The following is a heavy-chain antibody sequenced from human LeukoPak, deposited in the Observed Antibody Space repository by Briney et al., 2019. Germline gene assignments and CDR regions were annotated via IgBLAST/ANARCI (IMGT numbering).Heavy chain of an antibody. Sequence: GASVKVSCKASGYTFTSYYMHWVRQAPGQGLEWMGIINPSGGSTSYAQKFQGRVTLTRDTSTSTVYMELSSLRSEDTAVYYCARDQTPYWYFDLWGRGTLVTVSS. J-gene: IGHJ2*01. CDR2: INPSGGST. CDR1: GYTFTSYY. V-gene: IGHV1-46*01. CDR3: ARDQTPYWYFDL.